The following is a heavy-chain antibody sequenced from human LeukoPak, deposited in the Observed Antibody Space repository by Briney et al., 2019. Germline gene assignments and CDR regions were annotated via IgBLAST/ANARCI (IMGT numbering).Heavy chain of an antibody. V-gene: IGHV4-59*01. J-gene: IGHJ3*02. Sequence: SETLSLTCTVSGGSISSYYWSWIRQPPGKGLEWIGYIYYSGSTNYNPSLKSRVTISVDPSKNQFSLKLSPVTAADTAVYYCARDVLYPRNDAFDIWGQGTMVTVSS. CDR2: IYYSGST. CDR3: ARDVLYPRNDAFDI. D-gene: IGHD2-2*02. CDR1: GGSISSYY.